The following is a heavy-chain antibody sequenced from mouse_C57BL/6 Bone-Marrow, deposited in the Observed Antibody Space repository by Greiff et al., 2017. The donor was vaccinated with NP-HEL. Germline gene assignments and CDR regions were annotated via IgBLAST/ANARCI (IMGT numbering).Heavy chain of an antibody. CDR3: AREGGLLSPFAY. D-gene: IGHD2-1*01. V-gene: IGHV1-54*01. CDR1: GYAFTNYL. Sequence: LVESGAELVRPGTSVKVSCKASGYAFTNYLIEWVKQRPGQGLEWIGVINPGSGGTNYNEKFKGKATLTADKSSSTAYMQLSSLTSEDSAVYFCAREGGLLSPFAYWGQGTLVTVSA. CDR2: INPGSGGT. J-gene: IGHJ3*01.